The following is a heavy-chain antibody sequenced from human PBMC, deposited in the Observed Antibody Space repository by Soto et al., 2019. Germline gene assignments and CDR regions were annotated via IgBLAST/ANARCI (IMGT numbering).Heavy chain of an antibody. CDR2: IYYSGST. Sequence: SETLSLTCTVSGGSISSGGYYWSWIRQHPGKGLEWIGYIYYSGSTYYNPSLRSRVTISVDTSKNQFSLKLSSVTAADTAVYYCARVNYYDILTGLGFYFDYWGQGTLVTVSS. D-gene: IGHD3-9*01. J-gene: IGHJ4*02. CDR1: GGSISSGGYY. V-gene: IGHV4-31*03. CDR3: ARVNYYDILTGLGFYFDY.